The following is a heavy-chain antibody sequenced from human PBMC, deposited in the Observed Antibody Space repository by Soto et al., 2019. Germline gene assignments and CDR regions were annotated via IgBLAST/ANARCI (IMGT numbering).Heavy chain of an antibody. J-gene: IGHJ3*01. CDR2: IYWDDET. CDR1: GFSLTSNGVG. D-gene: IGHD6-19*01. V-gene: IGHV2-5*02. CDR3: AHHLIGWGEACEV. Sequence: QITLKESGPTVVKPTQTLTLTCAFSGFSLTSNGVGVSWFRQSPGKALEWLALIYWDDETRYSPSLKRRVTINKDTSKNQVVLRLTNMDPVDTATYFCAHHLIGWGEACEVWGQGTTVTVSS.